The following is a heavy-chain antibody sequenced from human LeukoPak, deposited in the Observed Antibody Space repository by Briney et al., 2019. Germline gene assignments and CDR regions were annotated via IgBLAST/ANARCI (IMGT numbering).Heavy chain of an antibody. D-gene: IGHD5-18*01. CDR1: GFTFSSYS. Sequence: GGSLRLSCAASGFTFSSYSMNWVRQAPGKGLEWVSSISSSSSYIYYADSVKGRFTISRDNAKNSLYLQMNSLRAEDTAVYYCATSGYSYDSFDYWGQGTLVTVSS. CDR3: ATSGYSYDSFDY. J-gene: IGHJ4*02. CDR2: ISSSSSYI. V-gene: IGHV3-21*01.